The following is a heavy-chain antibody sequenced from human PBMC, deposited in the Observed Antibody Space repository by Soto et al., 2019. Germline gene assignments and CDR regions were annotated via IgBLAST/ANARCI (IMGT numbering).Heavy chain of an antibody. D-gene: IGHD2-21*02. J-gene: IGHJ4*02. V-gene: IGHV3-21*01. Sequence: GGSLRLSCAASGFTFSSYNMNWVRQAPGKGLEWVSSISSSSSYIYYADSVKGRFTISRDNAKNSLYLQMNSLRAEDTAVYYCARDSGDYYFDYWGQGALVTVSS. CDR1: GFTFSSYN. CDR3: ARDSGDYYFDY. CDR2: ISSSSSYI.